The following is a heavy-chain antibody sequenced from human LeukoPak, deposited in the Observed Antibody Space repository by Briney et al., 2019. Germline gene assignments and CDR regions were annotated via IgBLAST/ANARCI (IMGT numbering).Heavy chain of an antibody. V-gene: IGHV3-30*02. D-gene: IGHD6-19*01. CDR2: IRYDGSNQ. CDR1: GFTFSSYG. Sequence: QPGGSLRLSCAASGFTFSSYGIHWVRQAPGKGLEWVAFIRYDGSNQYYADSVKGRFTISRDNSKNTLYLQMNSLRPEDTAVYYCAKEDSAVAGAGDAFDIWGQGTMVTVSS. J-gene: IGHJ3*02. CDR3: AKEDSAVAGAGDAFDI.